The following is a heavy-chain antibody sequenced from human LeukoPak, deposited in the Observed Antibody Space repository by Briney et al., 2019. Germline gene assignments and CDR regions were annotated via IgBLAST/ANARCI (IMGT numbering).Heavy chain of an antibody. V-gene: IGHV3-11*04. CDR2: ISGSGRTI. Sequence: GGSLRLSCAASGFIFSDYYMSWIRQAPGKGREWVSHISGSGRTIYDADSVKGRFTTSRDNAQNSLYLQMNSLRDEDTAVYYCARGSAFTIADIWGQGTMVTVSS. CDR3: ARGSAFTIADI. CDR1: GFIFSDYY. D-gene: IGHD2-2*01. J-gene: IGHJ3*02.